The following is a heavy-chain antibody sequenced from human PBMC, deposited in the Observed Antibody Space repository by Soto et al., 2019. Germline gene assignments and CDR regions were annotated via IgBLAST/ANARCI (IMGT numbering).Heavy chain of an antibody. D-gene: IGHD6-19*01. V-gene: IGHV3-30-3*01. CDR2: ISYDGSNK. CDR1: GFTFSSYA. CDR3: ARDLAVAGTSDY. J-gene: IGHJ4*02. Sequence: ESGGGVVQPGRSLRLSCAASGFTFSSYAMHWVRQAPGKGLEWVAVISYDGSNKYYADSVKGRFTISRDNSKNTLYLQMNSLRAEDTAVYYCARDLAVAGTSDYWGQGTLVTVSS.